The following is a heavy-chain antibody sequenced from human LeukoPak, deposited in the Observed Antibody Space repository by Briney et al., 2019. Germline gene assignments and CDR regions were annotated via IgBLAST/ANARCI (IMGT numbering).Heavy chain of an antibody. CDR2: IYYSGST. J-gene: IGHJ6*04. D-gene: IGHD2-21*02. V-gene: IGHV4-59*01. CDR1: GGSISSYY. Sequence: SETLSLTCTVSGGSISSYYWSWIRQLPGKGLEWIGYIYYSGSTNYNPSLKSRVTISVDTSKNQFSLKLSSVTAADTAVYYCARDLRGDYFYYYGMDVWGKGTTVTVSS. CDR3: ARDLRGDYFYYYGMDV.